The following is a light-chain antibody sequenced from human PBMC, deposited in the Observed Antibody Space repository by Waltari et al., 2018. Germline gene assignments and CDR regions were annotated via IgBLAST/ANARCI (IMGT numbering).Light chain of an antibody. J-gene: IGKJ5*01. V-gene: IGKV3-20*01. Sequence: EIVLTQSPGTLSLSPGERATLSCRASQSVSSSYLAWYQQKPGQAPRLLIYVASSRATGIPDRFSGSGSGTDFTLNISRLDPEDFAVYYCQQYGSSPITFGQGTRLEIK. CDR3: QQYGSSPIT. CDR1: QSVSSSY. CDR2: VAS.